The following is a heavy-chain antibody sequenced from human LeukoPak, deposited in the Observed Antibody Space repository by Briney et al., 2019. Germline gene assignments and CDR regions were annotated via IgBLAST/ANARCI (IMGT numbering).Heavy chain of an antibody. D-gene: IGHD1-1*01. CDR2: ISAYNGNT. V-gene: IGHV1-18*01. Sequence: ASVKVSCKASGYTFTSYGISWVRQAPGQGLEWMGWISAYNGNTNYAQKLQGRVTMTTDTSTSTAYMELRSLRSEDTAVYYCARGYSPTLRTTGNDYWGQGTLVTVSS. CDR3: ARGYSPTLRTTGNDY. CDR1: GYTFTSYG. J-gene: IGHJ4*02.